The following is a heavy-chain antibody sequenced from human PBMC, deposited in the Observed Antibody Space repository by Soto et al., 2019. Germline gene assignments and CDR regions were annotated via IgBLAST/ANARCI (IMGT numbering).Heavy chain of an antibody. J-gene: IGHJ6*02. V-gene: IGHV3-7*03. CDR3: TTRPMSSSWSFYYYYGMDV. CDR1: GFTFSSYW. D-gene: IGHD6-13*01. Sequence: GSLRLSCAASGFTFSSYWMSWVRQAPGKGLEWVANIKQDGSEKYYVDSVKGRFTISRDNAKNTLYLQMNSLKTEDTAVYYCTTRPMSSSWSFYYYYGMDVWGQGTTVTVSS. CDR2: IKQDGSEK.